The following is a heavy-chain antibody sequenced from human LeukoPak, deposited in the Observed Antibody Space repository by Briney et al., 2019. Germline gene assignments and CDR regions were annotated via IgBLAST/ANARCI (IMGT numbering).Heavy chain of an antibody. Sequence: SETLSLTCTVSGGSISSGDYYWSWIRQPPGKGLEWIGYIYYSGSTNYNPSLKSRVTISVDTSKNQFSLKLSSVTAADTAVYYCARAGGFLYSSGWYDESLFDYWGQGTLVTVSS. J-gene: IGHJ4*02. CDR2: IYYSGST. D-gene: IGHD6-19*01. CDR1: GGSISSGDYY. V-gene: IGHV4-61*08. CDR3: ARAGGFLYSSGWYDESLFDY.